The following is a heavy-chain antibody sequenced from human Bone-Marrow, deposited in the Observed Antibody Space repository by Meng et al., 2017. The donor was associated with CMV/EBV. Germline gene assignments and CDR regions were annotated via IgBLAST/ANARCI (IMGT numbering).Heavy chain of an antibody. D-gene: IGHD1-7*01. Sequence: GESLKISCTASGFTFDDYGMSWVRQAPGKGLEWVSGINWNGGSTGYADSVKGRFTISRDNAKNPLYLQMNSLRAEDTALYYCARAKGWNYAYYFDYWGQGTLVTVSS. CDR1: GFTFDDYG. CDR2: INWNGGST. CDR3: ARAKGWNYAYYFDY. V-gene: IGHV3-20*04. J-gene: IGHJ4*02.